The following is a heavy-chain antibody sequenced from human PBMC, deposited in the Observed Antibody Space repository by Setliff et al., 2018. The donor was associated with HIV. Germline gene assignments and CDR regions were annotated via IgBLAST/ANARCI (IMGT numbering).Heavy chain of an antibody. V-gene: IGHV4-34*01. CDR3: ARGSSSIFGVLVLLPHSYYYMDV. CDR2: INHSGST. Sequence: SETLSLTCAVYGGSFSGYYWSWIRQPPGKGLEWIGEINHSGSTKYNPSLKSRVTISVDMSKNQFSLNLSSVTAADTAVYYCARGSSSIFGVLVLLPHSYYYMDVWGKGTTVTVSS. CDR1: GGSFSGYY. J-gene: IGHJ6*03. D-gene: IGHD3-3*01.